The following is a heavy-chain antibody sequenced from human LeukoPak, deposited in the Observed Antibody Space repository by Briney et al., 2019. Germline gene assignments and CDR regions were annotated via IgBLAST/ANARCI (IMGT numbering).Heavy chain of an antibody. Sequence: PSETLSLTCTVSGGSISSYYWSWIRQPPGKGLEWIGYIYYSGSTNYNPSLKSRVTISVDTSKNQFSLKLSSVTAAVTAVYYCARESQGHFDYWGQGTLVTVSS. CDR2: IYYSGST. CDR3: ARESQGHFDY. CDR1: GGSISSYY. J-gene: IGHJ4*02. V-gene: IGHV4-59*01.